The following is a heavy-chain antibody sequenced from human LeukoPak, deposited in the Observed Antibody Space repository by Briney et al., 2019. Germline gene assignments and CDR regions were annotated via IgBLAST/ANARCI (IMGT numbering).Heavy chain of an antibody. V-gene: IGHV3-64*01. CDR2: ISSNGGST. Sequence: GGSLRLSCAASGFTFSSYAMHWVRQAPGKGLEYVSAISSNGGSTYYANSVKGRFTISRDNSKNTLYLRMGSLRAEDMAVYYCARDARYYDFWSGSYYGMDVWGQGTTVTVSS. CDR1: GFTFSSYA. CDR3: ARDARYYDFWSGSYYGMDV. D-gene: IGHD3-3*01. J-gene: IGHJ6*02.